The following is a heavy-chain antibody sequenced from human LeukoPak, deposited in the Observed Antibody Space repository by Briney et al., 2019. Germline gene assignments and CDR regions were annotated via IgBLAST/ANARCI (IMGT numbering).Heavy chain of an antibody. CDR1: GFTFSDYY. CDR2: ISSSGSTI. J-gene: IGHJ6*03. Sequence: PGGSLKLSCAASGFTFSDYYVSWIRQAPGKGLEWVSYISSSGSTIYYADSVKGRFTISRDNAKNSLYLQMNSLRAEDTAMYYCAKRVYGVRGVIRPYYMDVWGKGTTVTVSS. CDR3: AKRVYGVRGVIRPYYMDV. D-gene: IGHD3-10*01. V-gene: IGHV3-11*04.